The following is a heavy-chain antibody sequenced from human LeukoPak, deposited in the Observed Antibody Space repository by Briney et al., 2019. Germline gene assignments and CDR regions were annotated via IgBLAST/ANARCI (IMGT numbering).Heavy chain of an antibody. CDR3: ARGVPATIRGGSTYFDF. CDR1: GDTFNSYE. D-gene: IGHD2-2*02. CDR2: IIPIFDSA. J-gene: IGHJ4*02. V-gene: IGHV1-69*13. Sequence: SVKVSCKDSGDTFNSYEITWVRQAPGQGLEWVGGIIPIFDSAKYAQKFQDRVTITADESSNTAYMELSSVTSEDTAIYYCARGVPATIRGGSTYFDFWGQGTLVTVSS.